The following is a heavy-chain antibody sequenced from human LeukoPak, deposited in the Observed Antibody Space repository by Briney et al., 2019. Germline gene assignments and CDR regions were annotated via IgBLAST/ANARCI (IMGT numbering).Heavy chain of an antibody. CDR2: INHSGST. V-gene: IGHV4-34*01. CDR1: GGSFSGYY. J-gene: IGHJ5*02. CDR3: ARRRAGLRRDLWFDP. D-gene: IGHD2-15*01. Sequence: EASETLSLTCAVYGGSFSGYYWSCIRQPPGKGLEWIGEINHSGSTNYNPSLKSRVTISVDTSKNQFSLKLSSVTAADTAVYYCARRRAGLRRDLWFDPWGQGTLVTVSS.